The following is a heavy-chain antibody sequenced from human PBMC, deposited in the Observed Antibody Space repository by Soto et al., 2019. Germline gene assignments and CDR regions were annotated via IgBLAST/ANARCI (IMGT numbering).Heavy chain of an antibody. J-gene: IGHJ6*02. Sequence: GSLRLSCEAPAVTVSIYAIIWICHSLFKGQEWLWAISTSGGKTYYADSVEGPITISRGNCNNTLYLQLNSLRVDDTAVYYCAMPLYDDVVVTYGMDVWGQATTATVSS. CDR3: AMPLYDDVVVTYGMDV. V-gene: IGHV3-23*01. CDR2: ISTSGGKT. D-gene: IGHD3-22*01. CDR1: AVTVSIYA.